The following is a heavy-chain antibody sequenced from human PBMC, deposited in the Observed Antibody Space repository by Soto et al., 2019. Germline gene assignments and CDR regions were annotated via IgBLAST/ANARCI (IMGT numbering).Heavy chain of an antibody. CDR3: ARDHDDILTGYSPFDP. Sequence: EVQLVESGGGLVQPGGSLRLSCAASGFTFSSYEMNWVRQAPGKGLEWVSYISSSGSTIYYADSVKGRFTSSRDNAKNSLYLQMNSLRAEDTAVYYCARDHDDILTGYSPFDPWGQGTLVTVSS. J-gene: IGHJ5*02. CDR2: ISSSGSTI. CDR1: GFTFSSYE. V-gene: IGHV3-48*03. D-gene: IGHD3-9*01.